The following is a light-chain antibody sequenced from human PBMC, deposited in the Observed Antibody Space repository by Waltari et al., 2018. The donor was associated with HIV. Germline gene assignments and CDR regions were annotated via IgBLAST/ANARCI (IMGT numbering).Light chain of an antibody. V-gene: IGLV2-14*01. CDR3: CSYTSRNTYV. Sequence: QSALTQPASVSGSPGQSITISCAGSSADVGGYDYASWYQQNPGKAPKLMIYEVSNRPSGFSDRFSGSKSGSTASLTISGLQSEDEADYYCCSYTSRNTYVFGTGTKVTVL. CDR2: EVS. CDR1: SADVGGYDY. J-gene: IGLJ1*01.